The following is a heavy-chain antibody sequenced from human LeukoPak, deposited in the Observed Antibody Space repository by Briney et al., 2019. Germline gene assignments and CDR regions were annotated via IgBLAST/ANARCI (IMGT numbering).Heavy chain of an antibody. J-gene: IGHJ4*02. CDR2: ISGSGGST. D-gene: IGHD6-19*01. Sequence: GGSLRLSCAASGFTFSSYAMSWVRQAPGKGLEWVSTISGSGGSTYYADSVKGRFTISRDKSKNTLYLQMNSLRAEDTAVYYCARASWYSSGWGNNPSANFDYWGQGTLVTVSS. CDR1: GFTFSSYA. CDR3: ARASWYSSGWGNNPSANFDY. V-gene: IGHV3-23*01.